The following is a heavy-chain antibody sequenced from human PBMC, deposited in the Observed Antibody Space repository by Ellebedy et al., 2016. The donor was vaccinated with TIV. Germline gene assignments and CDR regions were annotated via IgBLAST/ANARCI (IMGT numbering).Heavy chain of an antibody. V-gene: IGHV3-23*01. J-gene: IGHJ1*01. Sequence: GESLKISCAASRFDFSDYAMSWVRQAPGKGLEWVSAISAIRASGVKTYYADSVKGRFTISRDNSKNTLYLQMNSLRAEDTAVYYCAKALSSGYYLGYFQHWGQGTLVTVSS. CDR1: RFDFSDYA. D-gene: IGHD3-22*01. CDR2: IRASGVKT. CDR3: AKALSSGYYLGYFQH.